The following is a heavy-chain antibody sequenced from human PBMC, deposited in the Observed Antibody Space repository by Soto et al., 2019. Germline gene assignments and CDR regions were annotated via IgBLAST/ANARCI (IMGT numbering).Heavy chain of an antibody. CDR3: ARDYDSSGMDG. J-gene: IGHJ6*02. CDR1: GGTFSSYT. Sequence: GASVKVSCKASGGTFSSYTISWVRQAPGQGLEWMGRIIPILGIANYAQKFQGRVTITADKSTSTAYTELSSLRSEDTAVYYCARDYDSSGMDGWGQGTTVTVSS. CDR2: IIPILGIA. V-gene: IGHV1-69*04. D-gene: IGHD3-22*01.